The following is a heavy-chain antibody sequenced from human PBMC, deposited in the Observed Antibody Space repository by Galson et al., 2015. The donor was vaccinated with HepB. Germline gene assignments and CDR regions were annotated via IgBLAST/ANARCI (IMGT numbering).Heavy chain of an antibody. Sequence: SLRLSCAASGFTFSYFDMHWVRQAPGKGLKWVAVVSYDGSNKSYADSVKGRFTISRDNSNNTLHLQMNSLRAEDTAEYYCAKDALGVMSGSTFHYWGQGTLVTVSA. CDR3: AKDALGVMSGSTFHY. D-gene: IGHD3-16*01. J-gene: IGHJ4*02. V-gene: IGHV3-30*18. CDR1: GFTFSYFD. CDR2: VSYDGSNK.